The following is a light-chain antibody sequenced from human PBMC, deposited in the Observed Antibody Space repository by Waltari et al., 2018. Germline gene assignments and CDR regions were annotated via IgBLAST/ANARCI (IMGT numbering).Light chain of an antibody. CDR2: GAY. J-gene: IGKJ4*01. Sequence: EIVVTQSPATLSVSPGERVTLSCRASQNVGTSLAWYHQKPGQTPRLLIFGAYSRASGVPARFSGSGSGTDFTLAISSLQSEDFAVYYCQQYEDWPRHSFGGGTKVQ. CDR1: QNVGTS. CDR3: QQYEDWPRHS. V-gene: IGKV3-15*01.